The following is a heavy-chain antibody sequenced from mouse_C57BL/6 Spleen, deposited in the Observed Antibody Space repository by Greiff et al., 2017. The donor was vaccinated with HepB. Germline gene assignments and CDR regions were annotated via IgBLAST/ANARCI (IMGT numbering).Heavy chain of an antibody. D-gene: IGHD1-1*01. CDR2: INPNYGTT. J-gene: IGHJ4*01. CDR3: AGYHYYGSSYLYYYAMDY. V-gene: IGHV1-39*01. Sequence: VQLQQPGPELVKPGASVKISCKASGYSFTDYNMNWVKQSNGKSLEWIGVINPNYGTTSYNQKFKGKATLTVDQSSSTAYMQLNSLTSEDSAVYYCAGYHYYGSSYLYYYAMDYWGQGTSVTVSS. CDR1: GYSFTDYN.